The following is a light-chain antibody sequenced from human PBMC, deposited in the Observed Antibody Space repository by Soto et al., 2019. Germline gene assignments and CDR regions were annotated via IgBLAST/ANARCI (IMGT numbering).Light chain of an antibody. Sequence: QPVLTQPPSASGTPGQRVTISCSGSGSNIGSHTVSWYQQLPGTAPNLLIYSNDQRPSGVPARFSGSKSGTSASLAISGLQSEDEADYYCAAWDDSLSGAVFGGGTQLTVL. CDR2: SND. CDR3: AAWDDSLSGAV. CDR1: GSNIGSHT. J-gene: IGLJ7*01. V-gene: IGLV1-44*01.